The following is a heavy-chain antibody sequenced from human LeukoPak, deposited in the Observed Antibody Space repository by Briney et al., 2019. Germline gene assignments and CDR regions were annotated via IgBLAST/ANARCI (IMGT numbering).Heavy chain of an antibody. CDR3: ARVDGGARLWFRELSPYYYMDV. Sequence: GGSLRLSCAASGFTLSSNWMNWVRQAPGKGLEWVSIIKQGGSEKYYVDSVKGRFTISRDNAKNSLYLQMNSLRAEDTAVYYCARVDGGARLWFRELSPYYYMDVWGKGTTVTVSS. CDR1: GFTLSSNW. J-gene: IGHJ6*03. CDR2: IKQGGSEK. D-gene: IGHD3-10*01. V-gene: IGHV3-7*01.